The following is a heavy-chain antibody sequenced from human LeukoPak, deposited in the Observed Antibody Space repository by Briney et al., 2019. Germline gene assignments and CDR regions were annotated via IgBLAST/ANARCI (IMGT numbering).Heavy chain of an antibody. D-gene: IGHD3-10*01. CDR1: GYTFTSYA. V-gene: IGHV1-3*01. CDR3: APRKYGSGSYYRD. CDR2: INAGNGNT. Sequence: ASVKVSCKASGYTFTSYAMHWVRQAPGQRLEWMGWINAGNGNTKYSQKFQGRVTMTEDTSTDTAYMELTSLTSEDTAVYYCAPRKYGSGSYYRDWGQGTLVTVSP. J-gene: IGHJ4*02.